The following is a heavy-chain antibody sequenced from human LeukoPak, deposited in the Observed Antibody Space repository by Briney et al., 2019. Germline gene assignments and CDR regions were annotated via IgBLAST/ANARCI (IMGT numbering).Heavy chain of an antibody. Sequence: ASVKVSCKASGYTFTGYYMHWVRQAPGQGLEWMGWINPNSGGTNYAQKLQGRVTMTTDTSTSTAYMELRSLRSDDTAVYYCARAVVVPAGVYYFDYWGQGTLVTVSS. CDR1: GYTFTGYY. J-gene: IGHJ4*02. D-gene: IGHD2-2*01. CDR2: INPNSGGT. V-gene: IGHV1-2*02. CDR3: ARAVVVPAGVYYFDY.